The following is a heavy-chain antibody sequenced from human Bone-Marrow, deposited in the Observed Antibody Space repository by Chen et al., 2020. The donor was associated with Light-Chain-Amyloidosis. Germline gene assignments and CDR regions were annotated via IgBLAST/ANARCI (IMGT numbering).Heavy chain of an antibody. CDR3: ARTPDATHYYYGMDV. D-gene: IGHD2-15*01. J-gene: IGHJ6*02. CDR1: GYSFTNYV. Sequence: QVQLVQSGAEVKKPGASVKVSCKASGYSFTNYVIHWVRQAPGQRLEWMGWINTANGYTKYSQKFQGRVTINRDTSASTAYMEVSSQRFEDTAVYYCARTPDATHYYYGMDVWGQGTTVTVSS. CDR2: INTANGYT. V-gene: IGHV1-3*04.